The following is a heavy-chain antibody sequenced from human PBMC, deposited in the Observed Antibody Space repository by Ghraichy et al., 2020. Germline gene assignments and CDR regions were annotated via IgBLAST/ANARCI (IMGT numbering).Heavy chain of an antibody. CDR3: ARVSSSISCFGMDV. V-gene: IGHV3-7*01. Sequence: GGSLRLSCAASGFTFSSYWMSWVRQAPGKGLEWVANIKQDGSEKYYVDSVKGRFTISRDNAKNSLYLQMNSLRAEDTAVYYCARVSSSISCFGMDVWGQGTTVTVSS. CDR1: GFTFSSYW. D-gene: IGHD2-2*01. J-gene: IGHJ6*02. CDR2: IKQDGSEK.